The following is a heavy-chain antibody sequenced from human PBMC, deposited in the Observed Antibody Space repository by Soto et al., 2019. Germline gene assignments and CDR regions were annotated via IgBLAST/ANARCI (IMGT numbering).Heavy chain of an antibody. J-gene: IGHJ3*02. CDR3: ASPITMVRGVKAFDI. CDR2: IIPIFGTA. V-gene: IGHV1-69*13. Sequence: ASVKVSCKASGGTFSSYAISWVRQAPGQGLEWMGGIIPIFGTANYAQKFQGRVTITADESTSTAYMELSSLRSEDTAVYYCASPITMVRGVKAFDIWGQGTMVTVSS. D-gene: IGHD3-10*01. CDR1: GGTFSSYA.